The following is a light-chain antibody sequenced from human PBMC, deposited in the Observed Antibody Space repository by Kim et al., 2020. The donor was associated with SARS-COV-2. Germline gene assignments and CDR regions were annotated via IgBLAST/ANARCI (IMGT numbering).Light chain of an antibody. CDR2: GTS. CDR1: QSVGSN. Sequence: PGERATPSCRARQSVGSNVAWYQQKPGQAPRLLIYGTSTRATGIPARFSGSGSGTEFTLTISSLQSEDLAVYHCQQYDDWPPWTFGQGTKVDIK. J-gene: IGKJ1*01. CDR3: QQYDDWPPWT. V-gene: IGKV3-15*01.